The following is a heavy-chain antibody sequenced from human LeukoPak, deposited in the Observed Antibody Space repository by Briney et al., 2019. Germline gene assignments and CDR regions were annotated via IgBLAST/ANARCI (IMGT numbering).Heavy chain of an antibody. Sequence: SETLSSPALSMVGPSVATTGAGSASPPGKVLEWIGEINHSGSTNYNPSLKSRVTISVDTSKNQFSLKLSSVTAADTAVYYCARGRRSAARPSSLDYWGQGTLVTVSS. D-gene: IGHD6-6*01. CDR2: INHSGST. CDR3: ARGRRSAARPSSLDY. V-gene: IGHV4-34*01. J-gene: IGHJ4*02. CDR1: VGPSVATT.